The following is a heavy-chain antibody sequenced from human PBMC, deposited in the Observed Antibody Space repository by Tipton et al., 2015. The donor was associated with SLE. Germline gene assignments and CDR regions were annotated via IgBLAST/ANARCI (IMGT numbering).Heavy chain of an antibody. J-gene: IGHJ4*02. CDR1: GGSISSSSYY. D-gene: IGHD7-27*01. CDR3: ARGPTGDWADY. Sequence: LRLSCTVSGGSISSSSYYWGWIRQPPGKGLEWIGSIYYSGSTYYNPSLKSRVTISVDTSKNQFSLKLSSVTAADTAVYYCARGPTGDWADYWGQGTLVTVSS. V-gene: IGHV4-39*07. CDR2: IYYSGST.